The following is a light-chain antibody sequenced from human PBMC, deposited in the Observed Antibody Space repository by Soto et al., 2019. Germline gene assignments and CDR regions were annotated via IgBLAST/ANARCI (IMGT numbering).Light chain of an antibody. Sequence: IGMTQSPVTLSVSQGERATLSYGASQNISRSLAWYQQKPGQGPSLLIYGTSTRAGGVPARFSGGGSGTEFTLTITSLQSEDFAVYYCHQYNGWPRPFGQGTKV. CDR2: GTS. CDR1: QNISRS. CDR3: HQYNGWPRP. V-gene: IGKV3-15*01. J-gene: IGKJ1*01.